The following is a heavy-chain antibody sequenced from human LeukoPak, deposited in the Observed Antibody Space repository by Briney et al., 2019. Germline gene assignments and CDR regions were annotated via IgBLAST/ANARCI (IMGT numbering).Heavy chain of an antibody. D-gene: IGHD3-22*01. J-gene: IGHJ4*02. V-gene: IGHV4-61*02. CDR1: GGSISSGSYY. CDR3: ASGPVFYYDSSGYPFY. Sequence: PSETLSLTCTVSGGSISSGSYYWSWIRQPAGKGLEWIGRIYTSGSTNYNPSLKSRVTISVDTSKNQFSLKLSSVTAADTAVYYCASGPVFYYDSSGYPFYWGQGTLVTVSS. CDR2: IYTSGST.